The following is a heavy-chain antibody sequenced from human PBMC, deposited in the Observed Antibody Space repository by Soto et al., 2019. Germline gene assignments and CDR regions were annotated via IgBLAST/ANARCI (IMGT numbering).Heavy chain of an antibody. J-gene: IGHJ4*02. D-gene: IGHD2-15*01. Sequence: GASVKVSCKASGYTFTSYGISWVRQAPGQGLGWMGWISAYNGNTNYAQKLQGRVTMTTDTSTSTAYMELRSLRSDDTAVYYCARDRTFLGYCSGGSCYEAHYWGQGTLVTVSS. V-gene: IGHV1-18*01. CDR3: ARDRTFLGYCSGGSCYEAHY. CDR2: ISAYNGNT. CDR1: GYTFTSYG.